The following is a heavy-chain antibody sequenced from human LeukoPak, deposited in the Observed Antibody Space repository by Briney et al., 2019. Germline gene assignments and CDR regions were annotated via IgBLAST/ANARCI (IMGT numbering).Heavy chain of an antibody. D-gene: IGHD5-24*01. Sequence: GGSLRLSCAASGFTFSSYSMNWVRQAPGKGLEWVSSISSSSSYVYYADSVKGRFTISRDNAKNSLYLQMNSLRAEDTAVYYCASGSRDGYNYRFDYWGQGTLVTVSS. CDR2: ISSSSSYV. V-gene: IGHV3-21*01. CDR1: GFTFSSYS. CDR3: ASGSRDGYNYRFDY. J-gene: IGHJ4*02.